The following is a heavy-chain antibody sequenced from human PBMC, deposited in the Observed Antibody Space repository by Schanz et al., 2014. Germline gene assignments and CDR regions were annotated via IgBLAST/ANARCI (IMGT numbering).Heavy chain of an antibody. Sequence: VQLVESGGGLAQPGGSLRLSCAASGFTFSNYAMNWVRQAPGKGLKWVSGIRGSGGSTYYADSVKGRFTISRDNSKNTLYLRMNSLRAEDTAVYYCAKEFCSSWWYGMDVWGQGTTVTVSS. J-gene: IGHJ6*02. D-gene: IGHD2-2*01. CDR1: GFTFSNYA. CDR2: IRGSGGST. CDR3: AKEFCSSWWYGMDV. V-gene: IGHV3-23*04.